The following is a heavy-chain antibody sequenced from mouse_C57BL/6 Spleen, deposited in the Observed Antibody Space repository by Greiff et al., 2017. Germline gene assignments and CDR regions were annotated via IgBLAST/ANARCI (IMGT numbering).Heavy chain of an antibody. CDR2: ISYDGSN. V-gene: IGHV3-6*01. CDR3: ARDGGVYYDYEDAMDY. D-gene: IGHD2-4*01. CDR1: GYSITSGYY. J-gene: IGHJ4*01. Sequence: EVKVEESGPGLVKPSQSLSLTCSVTGYSITSGYYWNWIRQFPGNKLEWMGYISYDGSNNYNPSLKNRISITRDTSKNQFFLKLNSVTTEDTATYYCARDGGVYYDYEDAMDYWGQGTSVTVSS.